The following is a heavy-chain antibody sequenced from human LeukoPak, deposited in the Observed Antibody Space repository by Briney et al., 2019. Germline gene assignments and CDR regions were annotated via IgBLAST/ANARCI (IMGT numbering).Heavy chain of an antibody. CDR3: ARDQGIKYDFWSGYYKGGY. CDR1: GFTFTTYW. CDR2: INQDGTEK. J-gene: IGHJ4*02. D-gene: IGHD3-3*01. Sequence: PGGSLRLSCAASGFTFTTYWMSWVRQFPGKGLEWVANINQDGTEKYYVDSVKGRFTISRDNAKNSLYLQMNSLRAEDTAVYYCARDQGIKYDFWSGYYKGGYWGQGTLVTVSS. V-gene: IGHV3-7*01.